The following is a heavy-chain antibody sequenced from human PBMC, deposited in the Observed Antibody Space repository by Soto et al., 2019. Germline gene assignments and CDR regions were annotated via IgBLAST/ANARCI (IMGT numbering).Heavy chain of an antibody. Sequence: GGSLRLSCEASGFTFSSYAMTWVRQAPGKGLEWVSTISGSGGTTNYADSVKGRFTISRDNSKSTLYLQMNITRAEDTAVYYCAKDHPDSSSWFFDCWGQGTLVTVSS. D-gene: IGHD6-13*01. V-gene: IGHV3-23*01. CDR3: AKDHPDSSSWFFDC. J-gene: IGHJ4*02. CDR1: GFTFSSYA. CDR2: ISGSGGTT.